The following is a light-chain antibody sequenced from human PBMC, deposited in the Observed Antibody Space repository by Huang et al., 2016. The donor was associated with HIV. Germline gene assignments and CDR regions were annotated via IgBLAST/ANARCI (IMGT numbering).Light chain of an antibody. CDR1: QRVGSY. CDR2: NTS. Sequence: EIVLTQSPVTLSLSPGERATLSCRASQRVGSYLAWYRQKPGQAPRLLIYNTSNRATDIPARFSGSGSGTDFTLTISRLEPEDFAVYYCQHRSNWPLTFGGGTKVEIK. V-gene: IGKV3-11*01. CDR3: QHRSNWPLT. J-gene: IGKJ4*01.